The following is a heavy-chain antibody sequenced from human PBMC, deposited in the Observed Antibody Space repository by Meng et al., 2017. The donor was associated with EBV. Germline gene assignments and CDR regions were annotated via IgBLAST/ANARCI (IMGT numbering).Heavy chain of an antibody. J-gene: IGHJ4*02. CDR2: INPNSGGT. CDR3: ARVGIAVAGTGDY. D-gene: IGHD6-19*01. V-gene: IGHV1-2*06. CDR1: GYTFTGYY. Sequence: GQRVPSGAEVKKPGASVKVSCKASGYTFTGYYMHWVRQAPGQGLEWMGRINPNSGGTNYAQKFQGRVTMTRDTSISTAYMELSRLRSDDTAVYYCARVGIAVAGTGDYWGQGTLVTVSS.